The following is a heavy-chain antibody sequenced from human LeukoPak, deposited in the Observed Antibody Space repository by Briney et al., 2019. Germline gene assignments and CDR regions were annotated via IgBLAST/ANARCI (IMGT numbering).Heavy chain of an antibody. D-gene: IGHD1-26*01. CDR1: GYTFTSYY. V-gene: IGHV1-46*01. CDR3: ARAGHSGSYYRNWFDP. J-gene: IGHJ5*02. Sequence: GASVKVSCKASGYTFTSYYMHWVRQAPGQGLEWMGIINPSGGSTSYAQKFQGRVTMTRDTSISTAYMELSRLRSDDTAVYYCARAGHSGSYYRNWFDPWGQGTLVTVSS. CDR2: INPSGGST.